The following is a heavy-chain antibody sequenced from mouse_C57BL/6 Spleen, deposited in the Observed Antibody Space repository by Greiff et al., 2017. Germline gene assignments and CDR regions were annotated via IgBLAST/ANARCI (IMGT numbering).Heavy chain of an antibody. CDR2: IWRGGST. CDR3: AKNGGNYDYYAMDY. Sequence: VKLQESGPGLVQPSQSLSITCTVSGFSLTSYGVHWVRQSPGKGLEWLGVIWRGGSTDYNAAFMSRLSITKDNSKSQVFFKMNSLQADDTAIYYCAKNGGNYDYYAMDYWGQGTSVTVSS. V-gene: IGHV2-5*01. D-gene: IGHD2-1*01. CDR1: GFSLTSYG. J-gene: IGHJ4*01.